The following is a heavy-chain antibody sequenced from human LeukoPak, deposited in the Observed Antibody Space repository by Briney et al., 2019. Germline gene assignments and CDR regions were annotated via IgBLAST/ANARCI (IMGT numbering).Heavy chain of an antibody. CDR1: GFTFSSYW. V-gene: IGHV3-7*01. CDR3: ARDQIVVVPATHWFDP. J-gene: IGHJ5*02. D-gene: IGHD2-2*01. Sequence: GGSLRLSCAASGFTFSSYWMSWVRQAPGKGLEWVANIKQDGSEKYYVDFVKGRFTISRDNAKNSLYLQMNSLRAEDTAVYYCARDQIVVVPATHWFDPWGQGTLVTVSS. CDR2: IKQDGSEK.